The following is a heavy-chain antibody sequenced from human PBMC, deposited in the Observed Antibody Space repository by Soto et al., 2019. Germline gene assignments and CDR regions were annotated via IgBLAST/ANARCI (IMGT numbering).Heavy chain of an antibody. V-gene: IGHV4-31*03. CDR1: GGSISSGGYY. D-gene: IGHD5-12*01. CDR3: ARDPLSSRDGYNYQIGVGY. J-gene: IGHJ4*02. CDR2: IYYSGST. Sequence: SETLSLTCTVSGGSISSGGYYWSWIRQHPGKGLEWIGYIYYSGSTYYNPSLKSRVTISVDTSKNQFSLKLSSVTAADTAVYYCARDPLSSRDGYNYQIGVGYWGQGTQVTVSS.